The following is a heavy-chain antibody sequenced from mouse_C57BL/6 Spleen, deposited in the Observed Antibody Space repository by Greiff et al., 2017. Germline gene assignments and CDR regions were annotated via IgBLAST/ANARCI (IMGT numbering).Heavy chain of an antibody. Sequence: VQLQQSGAELVRPGASVTLSCKASGYTFTDYEMHWVKQTPVHGLEWIGAIDPETGGTAYNQKFKGKAILTAYKSSSTAYMELRSLTSEDSAVYYCTRRLRGYFDYWGQGTTLTVSS. CDR2: IDPETGGT. D-gene: IGHD2-2*01. J-gene: IGHJ2*01. CDR1: GYTFTDYE. V-gene: IGHV1-15*01. CDR3: TRRLRGYFDY.